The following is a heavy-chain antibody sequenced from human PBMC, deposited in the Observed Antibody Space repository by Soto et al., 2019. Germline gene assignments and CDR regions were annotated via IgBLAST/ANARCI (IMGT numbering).Heavy chain of an antibody. V-gene: IGHV4-34*01. CDR2: INHSGST. J-gene: IGHJ6*02. CDR1: GGSFSGYY. CDR3: ARTHLYCSSTSCYNPYYYYYGMDV. Sequence: PSETLSLTCAVYGGSFSGYYWSWIRQPPGKGLEWIGEINHSGSTNYNPSLKSRVTISVDTSKNQFSLKLSSVTAADTAVYYCARTHLYCSSTSCYNPYYYYYGMDVWGQGTTVTVSS. D-gene: IGHD2-2*02.